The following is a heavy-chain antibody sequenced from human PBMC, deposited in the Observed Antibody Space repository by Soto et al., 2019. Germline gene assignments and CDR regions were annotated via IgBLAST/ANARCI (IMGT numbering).Heavy chain of an antibody. CDR3: ASLLAWAAVP. V-gene: IGHV4-34*01. CDR1: GGSFSGYY. Sequence: QVQLQQWGAGLLKPSETLSLTCAVYGGSFSGYYWSWIRQPPGKGLEWIGEINHSGSTYYTPSLKSCVTISVDTTKNQFSRKLSSVTAADTAVYYCASLLAWAAVPWGQGTLVTVSS. J-gene: IGHJ5*02. D-gene: IGHD3-3*02. CDR2: INHSGST.